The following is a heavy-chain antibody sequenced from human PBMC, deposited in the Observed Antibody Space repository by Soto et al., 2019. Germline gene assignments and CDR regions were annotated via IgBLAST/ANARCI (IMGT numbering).Heavy chain of an antibody. V-gene: IGHV3-33*01. CDR2: IWYDGSNK. Sequence: PGGSLRLSCAASGFTFSSYGMHWVRQAPGKGLEWVAVIWYDGSNKYYADSVKGRFTISRDNSKNTLYLQMNSLRAEDTAVYYCARATRDGYNHQRLYYYYYGMDVWGQGTTVTVSS. D-gene: IGHD5-18*01. CDR1: GFTFSSYG. J-gene: IGHJ6*02. CDR3: ARATRDGYNHQRLYYYYYGMDV.